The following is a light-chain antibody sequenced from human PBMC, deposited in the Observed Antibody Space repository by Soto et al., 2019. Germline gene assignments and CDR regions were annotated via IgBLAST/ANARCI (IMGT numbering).Light chain of an antibody. Sequence: QSALTQPASVSGSPGQSITISCTGTDSDVGGYNYVSWYQQHPGKAPKLMIYEVINRPSGVSNRFSGSKSANTASLTISGLQAEDEADYSCSSYTSSSTLVFGGGTKLTVL. CDR1: DSDVGGYNY. CDR3: SSYTSSSTLV. CDR2: EVI. J-gene: IGLJ3*02. V-gene: IGLV2-14*03.